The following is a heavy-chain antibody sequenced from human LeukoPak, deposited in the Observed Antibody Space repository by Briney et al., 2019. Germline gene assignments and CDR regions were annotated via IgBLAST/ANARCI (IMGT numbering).Heavy chain of an antibody. J-gene: IGHJ4*02. CDR1: GFTFTNSW. CDR3: TRDTDGSLDY. Sequence: GGSLRLSCAASGFTFTNSWMAWVRQGPGTGQEWVANIKQDGSTKHYADSLKGRFTISRDNPKNSLYLQMNNLRADDTAVYYCTRDTDGSLDYWGQGILVTVAS. CDR2: IKQDGSTK. V-gene: IGHV3-7*01. D-gene: IGHD1-26*01.